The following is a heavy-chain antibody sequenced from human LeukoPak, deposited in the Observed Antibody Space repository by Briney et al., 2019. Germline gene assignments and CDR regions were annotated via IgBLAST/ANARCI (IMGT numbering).Heavy chain of an antibody. CDR3: AREHLGTTGVY. CDR2: INPNSGGT. CDR1: GYTFTGYY. J-gene: IGHJ4*02. V-gene: IGHV1-2*02. D-gene: IGHD1-1*01. Sequence: ASVKVSCKASGYTFTGYYMHWVRQAPGQGLEWMGWINPNSGGTNYTHKFQGRVTMTRDTSIGTAYMELSRLTSDDTAVYYCAREHLGTTGVYRGQGTLVTVSS.